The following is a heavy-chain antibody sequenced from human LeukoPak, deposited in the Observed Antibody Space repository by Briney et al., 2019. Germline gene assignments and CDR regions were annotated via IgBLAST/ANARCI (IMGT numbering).Heavy chain of an antibody. CDR1: GGSISSSNW. V-gene: IGHV4-4*02. CDR2: IYHSGST. CDR3: ARAGYYHDSSGFLSYFDY. D-gene: IGHD3-22*01. Sequence: NPSETLSLTCAVSGGSISSSNWWSWVRQPPGKGLEWIGEIYHSGSTNYNPSLKSRVTISVDKSKNQFSLKLSSVTAADKAVYYCARAGYYHDSSGFLSYFDYWGQGTLVTVSS. J-gene: IGHJ4*02.